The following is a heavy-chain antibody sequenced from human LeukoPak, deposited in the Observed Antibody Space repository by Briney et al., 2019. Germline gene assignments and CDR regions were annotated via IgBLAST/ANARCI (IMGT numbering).Heavy chain of an antibody. V-gene: IGHV3-30-3*01. Sequence: QTGGSLRLSCAASGFTFSSYAMHWVRQAPGKGLEWVAVISYDGSNKYYADSVKGRFTISRDNSKNTLYLQMNSLRAEDTAVYYCARATSNWNDGPWTHFDYWGQGTLVTVSS. J-gene: IGHJ4*02. CDR3: ARATSNWNDGPWTHFDY. CDR2: ISYDGSNK. CDR1: GFTFSSYA. D-gene: IGHD1-1*01.